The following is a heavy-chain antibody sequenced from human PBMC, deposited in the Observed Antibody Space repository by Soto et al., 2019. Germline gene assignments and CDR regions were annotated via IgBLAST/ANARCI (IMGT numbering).Heavy chain of an antibody. Sequence: SETLSLTCAVSGGSISSSNWWSWVRQPPGKGLEWIGEIYHSGSTNYNPSLKSRVTISVDKSKNQFSLKLSSVTAADTAVYYCASGDSGYGTGIDYWGQGTLVTVSS. CDR3: ASGDSGYGTGIDY. V-gene: IGHV4-4*02. CDR1: GGSISSSNW. D-gene: IGHD5-12*01. CDR2: IYHSGST. J-gene: IGHJ4*02.